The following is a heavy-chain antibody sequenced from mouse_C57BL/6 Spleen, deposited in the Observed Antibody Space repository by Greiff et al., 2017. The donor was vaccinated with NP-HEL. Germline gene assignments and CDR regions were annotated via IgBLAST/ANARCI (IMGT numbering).Heavy chain of an antibody. J-gene: IGHJ1*03. CDR1: GYTFTSYW. V-gene: IGHV1-69*01. CDR2: IDPSDSYT. D-gene: IGHD5-1*01. Sequence: VQLKQPGAELVMPGASVKLSCKASGYTFTSYWMHWVKQRPGQGLEWIGEIDPSDSYTNYNQKFKGKSTLTVDKSSSTAYMQLSSLTSEDSAVYYCARRGVPNWYFDVWGTGTTVTVSS. CDR3: ARRGVPNWYFDV.